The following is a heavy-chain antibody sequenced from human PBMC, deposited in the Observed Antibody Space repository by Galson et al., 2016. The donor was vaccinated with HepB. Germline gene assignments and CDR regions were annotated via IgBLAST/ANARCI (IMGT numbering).Heavy chain of an antibody. Sequence: SLRLSCAASGFTVSSNYTTWVRQAPGKGLEWVSVIYSGGSTYYADSVKGRFIISRDNSKNTLYLQMNSLRAEDTAVYYCARDNNYYYGMDVWGQGTTVTVSS. D-gene: IGHD2/OR15-2a*01. J-gene: IGHJ6*02. V-gene: IGHV3-53*01. CDR1: GFTVSSNY. CDR3: ARDNNYYYGMDV. CDR2: IYSGGST.